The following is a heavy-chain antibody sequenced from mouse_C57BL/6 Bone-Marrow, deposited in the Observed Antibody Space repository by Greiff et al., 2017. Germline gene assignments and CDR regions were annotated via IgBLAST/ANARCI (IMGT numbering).Heavy chain of an antibody. D-gene: IGHD1-1*02. V-gene: IGHV1-26*01. Sequence: EVQLQQSGPELVKPGASVKISCKASGYTFTDYYMNWVKQSHGKSLEWIGDINPNNGGTSYNQKFKGKATLTVDKSSSTAYMGLRSLTSGDSAVYYCHYGHVGYWGQGTTLTVSS. J-gene: IGHJ2*01. CDR2: INPNNGGT. CDR1: GYTFTDYY. CDR3: HYGHVGY.